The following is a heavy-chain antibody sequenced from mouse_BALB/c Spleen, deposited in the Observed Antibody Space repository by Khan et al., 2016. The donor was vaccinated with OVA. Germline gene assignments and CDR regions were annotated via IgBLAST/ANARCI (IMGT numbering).Heavy chain of an antibody. CDR1: GYSFTGYF. CDR3: SRIYRSDFDY. CDR2: INPHIGET. D-gene: IGHD1-1*01. V-gene: IGHV1-20*02. Sequence: MQLEESGPELVKPGASVKISCKASGYSFTGYFINWVMQSHGKSLEWIGRINPHIGETFYNPKFKGKATLTVDESSSTAHMELRSLSSEDSAVYYCSRIYRSDFDYWGQGTTLTVSS. J-gene: IGHJ2*01.